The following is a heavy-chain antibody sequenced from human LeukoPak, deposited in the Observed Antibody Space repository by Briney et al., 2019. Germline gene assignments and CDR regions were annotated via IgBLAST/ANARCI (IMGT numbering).Heavy chain of an antibody. Sequence: GGSLRLSCAASGITFRNYGMHWVRQAPGKGLEWVAIIWYDGSNKYYADSVKGRFTISRDNSKNTLYLQMNSLRAEDTAVYYCARKSDYYGDYALGWGQGTMVTVSS. CDR2: IWYDGSNK. J-gene: IGHJ3*01. CDR3: ARKSDYYGDYALG. V-gene: IGHV3-33*01. D-gene: IGHD4-17*01. CDR1: GITFRNYG.